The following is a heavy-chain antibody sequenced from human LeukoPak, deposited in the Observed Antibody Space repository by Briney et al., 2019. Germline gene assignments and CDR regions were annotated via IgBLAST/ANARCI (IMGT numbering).Heavy chain of an antibody. Sequence: SETLSLTCTVSGDSISSSSYYWGWIRQPPGKGLEWIGSIYYSGSTYYNPSLKSRVTISVDTSKNQFSLKLSSVTAADTAVYYCARHQTGSDFDYWGQGTLVTVSS. CDR1: GDSISSSSYY. CDR3: ARHQTGSDFDY. V-gene: IGHV4-39*01. CDR2: IYYSGST. J-gene: IGHJ4*02. D-gene: IGHD1-1*01.